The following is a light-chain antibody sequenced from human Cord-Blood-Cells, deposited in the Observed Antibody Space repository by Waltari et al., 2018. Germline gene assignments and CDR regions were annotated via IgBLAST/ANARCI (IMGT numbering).Light chain of an antibody. CDR1: QSISSW. Sequence: DLQMTQSPSILSASVGDRDTITCRASQSISSWLAWYQQTPGKGPKLLIYDASSLESGVPSRFSGSGSGTECTLTISSLQPDDFATYYCQQYNSYWTCGQGTKVEIK. CDR2: DAS. CDR3: QQYNSYWT. J-gene: IGKJ1*01. V-gene: IGKV1-5*01.